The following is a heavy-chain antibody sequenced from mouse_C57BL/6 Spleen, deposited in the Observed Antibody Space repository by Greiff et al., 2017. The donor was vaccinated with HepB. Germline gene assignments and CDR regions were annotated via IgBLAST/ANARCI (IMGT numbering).Heavy chain of an antibody. V-gene: IGHV1-69*01. CDR3: ARYGGLRGYAMDY. Sequence: QVQLKQPGAELVMPGASVKLSCKASGYTFTSYWMHWVKQRPGQGLEWIGEIDPSDSYTNYNQKFKGKSTLTVDKSSSTAYMQLSSLTSEDSAVYYCARYGGLRGYAMDYWGQATSVTVSS. CDR2: IDPSDSYT. CDR1: GYTFTSYW. J-gene: IGHJ4*01. D-gene: IGHD1-1*01.